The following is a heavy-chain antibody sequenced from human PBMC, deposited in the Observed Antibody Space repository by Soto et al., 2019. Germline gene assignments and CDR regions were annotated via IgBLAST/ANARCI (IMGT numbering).Heavy chain of an antibody. CDR1: GFTFSSYA. V-gene: IGHV3-30-3*01. J-gene: IGHJ6*02. D-gene: IGHD3-10*01. CDR2: ISYDGSNK. CDR3: ARGLRRMVRGIVVSNYYYYGMDV. Sequence: QVQLVESGGGVVQPGRSLRLSCAASGFTFSSYAMHWVRQAPGKGLEWVAVISYDGSNKYYADSVKGRFTISRDNSKNTLYLQMNSLRAEDTAVYYCARGLRRMVRGIVVSNYYYYGMDVWGQGTTVTVSS.